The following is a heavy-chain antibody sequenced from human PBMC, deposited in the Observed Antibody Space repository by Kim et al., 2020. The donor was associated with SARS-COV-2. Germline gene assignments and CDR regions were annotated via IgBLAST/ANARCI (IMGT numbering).Heavy chain of an antibody. Sequence: SETLSLTCTVSGGSISSSSYYWGWIRQPPGKGLEWIGSIYYSGSTYYNPSLKSRVTISVDTSKNQFSLKLSSVTAADTAVYYCARRGGTMIVVADAFDIWGQGTMVTVSS. CDR3: ARRGGTMIVVADAFDI. CDR1: GGSISSSSYY. J-gene: IGHJ3*02. D-gene: IGHD3-22*01. V-gene: IGHV4-39*01. CDR2: IYYSGST.